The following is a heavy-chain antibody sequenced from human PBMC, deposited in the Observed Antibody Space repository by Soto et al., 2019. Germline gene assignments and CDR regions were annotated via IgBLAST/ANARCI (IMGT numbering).Heavy chain of an antibody. CDR2: IYYSGST. CDR3: ARLGDYYQAFDH. Sequence: SETLSLTCTVSGGSISSSSYYWGWIRQPPGKGLEWIGSIYYSGSTYYNPSLKSRVTISVDTSKNQFSLKLSSVTAADTAVYYCARLGDYYQAFDHRGHGALVTVSS. CDR1: GGSISSSSYY. V-gene: IGHV4-39*01. J-gene: IGHJ4*01. D-gene: IGHD3-22*01.